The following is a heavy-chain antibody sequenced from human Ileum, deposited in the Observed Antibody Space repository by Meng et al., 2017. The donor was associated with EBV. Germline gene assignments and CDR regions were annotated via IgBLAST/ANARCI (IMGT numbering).Heavy chain of an antibody. J-gene: IGHJ4*02. Sequence: QLQLRESGLGLVRPSETLSLTCPVSXGSISISNYYWDWIRQPPGKGLEWIGSIYFSGSTYYNPSLKSRITISIDTSKNQFSLELRSVTAADTAVYYCARGGDTAMMSPFFLDWGQGTLVTVSS. D-gene: IGHD5-18*01. CDR1: XGSISISNYY. V-gene: IGHV4-39*07. CDR3: ARGGDTAMMSPFFLD. CDR2: IYFSGST.